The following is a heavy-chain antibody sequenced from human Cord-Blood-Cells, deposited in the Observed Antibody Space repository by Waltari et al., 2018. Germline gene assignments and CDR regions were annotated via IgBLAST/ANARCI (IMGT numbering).Heavy chain of an antibody. Sequence: EVQLVESGGGVVRPGGSLRLSCAASGFTFDDYVMRWVRPAPGKGLEWVSGIKWDGGSTGYADSVKGRFTISRDNAKNSLYLQMNSLRAEDTALYHCARAQTDGYNDAFDIWGQGTMVTVSS. J-gene: IGHJ3*02. V-gene: IGHV3-20*01. CDR2: IKWDGGST. CDR3: ARAQTDGYNDAFDI. CDR1: GFTFDDYV. D-gene: IGHD5-12*01.